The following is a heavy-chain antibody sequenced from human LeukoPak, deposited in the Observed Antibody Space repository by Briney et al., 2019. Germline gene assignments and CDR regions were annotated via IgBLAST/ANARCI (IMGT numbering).Heavy chain of an antibody. V-gene: IGHV1-8*02. CDR2: MNPNSGNT. Sequence: GASVKVSCKASGYTFTSYDINWVRQATGQGLEWMGWMNPNSGNTGHAQKFQGRVTMTRNTSINTAYMELSSLRSEDTAVYYCATGPTHYYYYYMDVWGKGTTVTVSS. CDR1: GYTFTSYD. J-gene: IGHJ6*03. CDR3: ATGPTHYYYYYMDV.